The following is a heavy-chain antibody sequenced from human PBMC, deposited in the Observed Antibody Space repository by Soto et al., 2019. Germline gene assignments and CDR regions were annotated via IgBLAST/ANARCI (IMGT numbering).Heavy chain of an antibody. J-gene: IGHJ4*02. CDR1: GFTFSGSA. D-gene: IGHD5-12*01. Sequence: EVQLVESGGGLVQPGGSLKLSCAASGFTFSGSAMHWVRQASGKGLEWVGRIRSKANSYATAYAASVKGRFTISRDDSKNTAYLQMNSLKTEDTAVYYCTRHIGDCGYPRDYWGQGTLVTVSS. CDR3: TRHIGDCGYPRDY. V-gene: IGHV3-73*01. CDR2: IRSKANSYAT.